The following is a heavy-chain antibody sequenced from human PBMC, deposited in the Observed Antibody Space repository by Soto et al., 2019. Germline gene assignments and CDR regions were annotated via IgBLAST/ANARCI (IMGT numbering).Heavy chain of an antibody. Sequence: SETLSLTCAVYGGSFSGYYWIWIRQPPGKGLEWIGEINHGGSTNYNPSLKSRVTISVDTSKNQFSLKLSSVTAADTAVYYCARYCSGGSCYPRTYGMDVWGQGTTVTVSS. V-gene: IGHV4-34*01. CDR2: INHGGST. D-gene: IGHD2-15*01. CDR3: ARYCSGGSCYPRTYGMDV. CDR1: GGSFSGYY. J-gene: IGHJ6*02.